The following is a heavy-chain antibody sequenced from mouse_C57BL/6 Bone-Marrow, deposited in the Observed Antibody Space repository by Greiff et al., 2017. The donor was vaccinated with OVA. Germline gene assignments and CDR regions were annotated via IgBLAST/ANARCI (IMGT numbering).Heavy chain of an antibody. CDR2: IYPGSGST. V-gene: IGHV1-55*01. J-gene: IGHJ2*01. D-gene: IGHD1-1*01. CDR1: GYTFTSYW. Sequence: VQLQESGAELVKPGASVKMSCKASGYTFTSYWITWVKQRPGQGLEWIGDIYPGSGSTNYNEKFKSKATLTVDTSSSTAYMQLSSLTSEDSAVYYCARWVYGCFDYWGQGTTLTVSS. CDR3: ARWVYGCFDY.